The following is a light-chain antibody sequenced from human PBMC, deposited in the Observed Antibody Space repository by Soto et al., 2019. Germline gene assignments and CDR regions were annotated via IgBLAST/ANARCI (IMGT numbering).Light chain of an antibody. V-gene: IGKV3D-20*01. Sequence: EIVLTQSPATLSLSPGERATLSCGASQTVGRDYLAWYQQKPGLAPRLLISGASTRATGIPDRFSGSGSGKDFPLIISRPEPEDFAVYFCQQYANSPLTFGGGTEVEIK. CDR3: QQYANSPLT. CDR2: GAS. J-gene: IGKJ4*01. CDR1: QTVGRDY.